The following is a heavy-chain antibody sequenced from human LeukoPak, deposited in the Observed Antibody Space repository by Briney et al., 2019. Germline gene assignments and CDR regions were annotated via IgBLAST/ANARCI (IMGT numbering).Heavy chain of an antibody. CDR1: GSTFTSYD. D-gene: IGHD3-16*02. Sequence: ASVKVSCKASGSTFTSYDINWVRQATGQGLEWMGWMNPNSGNTGYAQKFQGRVTMTRNTSISTAYMELSSLRSEDTAVYYCARGPRRIVRFDPWGQGTLVTVSS. CDR2: MNPNSGNT. CDR3: ARGPRRIVRFDP. V-gene: IGHV1-8*01. J-gene: IGHJ5*02.